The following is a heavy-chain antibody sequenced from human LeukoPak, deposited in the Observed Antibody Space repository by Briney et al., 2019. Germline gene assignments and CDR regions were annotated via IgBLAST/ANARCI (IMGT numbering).Heavy chain of an antibody. Sequence: GGSLRLSCAASGFTFSSYWMSWVRQAPGKGLEWVANIKQDGSEQYYVDSVKGRFTISRDNAKNSLYLQMNSLRVEDTAVYFCAGGSSMEVWGKGTAVTVSS. CDR2: IKQDGSEQ. V-gene: IGHV3-7*03. D-gene: IGHD1-26*01. CDR3: AGGSSMEV. CDR1: GFTFSSYW. J-gene: IGHJ6*04.